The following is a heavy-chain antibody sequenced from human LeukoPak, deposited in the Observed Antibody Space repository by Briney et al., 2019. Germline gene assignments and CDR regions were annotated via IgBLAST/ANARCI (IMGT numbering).Heavy chain of an antibody. CDR1: GFTFNNYW. V-gene: IGHV3-7*01. D-gene: IGHD6-19*01. Sequence: GGSLRLSCAVSGFTFNNYWMSWVRQAPGKGLGWVANITPDGSDRYYVDSLKGRVTISRDNTKSSLYLQLNSLRAEDTAVYYCVPGGLAVSGIDYWGQGALVTVSS. CDR2: ITPDGSDR. CDR3: VPGGLAVSGIDY. J-gene: IGHJ4*02.